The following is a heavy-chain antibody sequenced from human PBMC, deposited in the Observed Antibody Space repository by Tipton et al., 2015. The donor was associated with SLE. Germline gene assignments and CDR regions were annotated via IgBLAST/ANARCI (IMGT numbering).Heavy chain of an antibody. CDR3: ARDRGLGGERPSDAFDI. V-gene: IGHV3-21*01. J-gene: IGHJ3*02. D-gene: IGHD3-10*01. CDR2: ISSSSSYI. Sequence: SLRLSCAASGFTFSSYSMNWVRQAPGKGLEWVSSISSSSSYIYYADSVKGRFTISRDNAKNSLYLQMNSLRAEDTAVYYCARDRGLGGERPSDAFDIWGQGTMVSVSS. CDR1: GFTFSSYS.